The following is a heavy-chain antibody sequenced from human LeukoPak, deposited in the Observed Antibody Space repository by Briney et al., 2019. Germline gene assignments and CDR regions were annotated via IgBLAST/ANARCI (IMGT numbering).Heavy chain of an antibody. V-gene: IGHV4-4*07. CDR2: IYTTGST. CDR3: ARDWMATMGFDY. J-gene: IGHJ4*02. Sequence: SETLSLTCTVSGGSISDYYWSWIRQPAGKGLEWIGRIYTTGSTDYNPSLKSRVTMSVDTSKNQFSLKLSSVTAADTAVYYCARDWMATMGFDYWGQGTLVTVSS. D-gene: IGHD5-12*01. CDR1: GGSISDYY.